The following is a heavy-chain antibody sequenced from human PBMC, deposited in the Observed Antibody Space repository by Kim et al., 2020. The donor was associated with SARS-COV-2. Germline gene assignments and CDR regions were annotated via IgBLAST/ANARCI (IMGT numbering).Heavy chain of an antibody. D-gene: IGHD6-19*01. CDR1: GGSISSYY. V-gene: IGHV4-59*01. CDR3: ARVSSSGWGGMDV. CDR2: IYYSGST. Sequence: SETLSLTCTVSGGSISSYYWSWIRQPPGKGLEWIGYIYYSGSTNYNPSLKSRVTISVDTSKNQFSLKLSSVTAADTAVYYCARVSSSGWGGMDVWGQGTTVTVSS. J-gene: IGHJ6*02.